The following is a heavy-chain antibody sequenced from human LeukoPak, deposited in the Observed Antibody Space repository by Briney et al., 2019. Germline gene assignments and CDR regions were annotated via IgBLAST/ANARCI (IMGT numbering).Heavy chain of an antibody. CDR1: GFTFSSYA. J-gene: IGHJ3*02. CDR2: ISYDGSNK. V-gene: IGHV3-30-3*01. Sequence: GGSLRLSCAASGFTFSSYAMHWIRQAPGKGLEWVAVISYDGSNKYYADSVKGRFTISRDNSKNTLYLQMNSLRAEDTAVYYCARGCYDSSGLDAFDIWGQGTMVTVSS. CDR3: ARGCYDSSGLDAFDI. D-gene: IGHD3-22*01.